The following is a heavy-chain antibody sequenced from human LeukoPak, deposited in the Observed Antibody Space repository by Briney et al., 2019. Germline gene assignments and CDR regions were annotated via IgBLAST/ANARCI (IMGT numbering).Heavy chain of an antibody. J-gene: IGHJ4*02. CDR1: GGSISSSTNY. Sequence: PSETLSLTCTVFGGSISSSTNYWGWIRQPPGKGLEWIGYIYYSGSTNYNPSLKSRVTISVDTSKNQFSLKLSSVTAADTAVYYCAREDRGSGWYFDYWGQGTLVTVSS. D-gene: IGHD6-19*01. CDR2: IYYSGST. V-gene: IGHV4-61*01. CDR3: AREDRGSGWYFDY.